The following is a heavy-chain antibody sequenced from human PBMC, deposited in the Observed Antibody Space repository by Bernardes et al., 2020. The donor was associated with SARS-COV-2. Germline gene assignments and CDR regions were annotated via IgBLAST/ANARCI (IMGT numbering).Heavy chain of an antibody. J-gene: IGHJ6*02. V-gene: IGHV1-24*01. Sequence: ASVKVSCKVSGYHTLSELAMHWVRQAPGKGLEWVGGFDPENGETIYAQKFQGRVTMTEDRSTDTAYMELSSLRSEDSAVYYCARVRCTSASCYGIYGMDVWGQGTTVTVSS. CDR1: GYHTLSELA. CDR3: ARVRCTSASCYGIYGMDV. CDR2: FDPENGET. D-gene: IGHD2-2*01.